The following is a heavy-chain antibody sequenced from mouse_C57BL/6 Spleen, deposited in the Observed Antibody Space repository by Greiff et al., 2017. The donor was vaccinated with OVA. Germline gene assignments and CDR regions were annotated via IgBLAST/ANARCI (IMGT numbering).Heavy chain of an antibody. Sequence: EVQGVESGGDLVKPGGSLKLSCAASGFTFSSYGMSWVRQTPDKRLEWVATISSGGSYTYYPDSVKGRFTISRDNAKNTLYLQMSSLKSEDTAMYYCARQPLSDYYAMDYWGQGTSVTVSS. CDR3: ARQPLSDYYAMDY. V-gene: IGHV5-6*01. CDR2: ISSGGSYT. J-gene: IGHJ4*01. CDR1: GFTFSSYG.